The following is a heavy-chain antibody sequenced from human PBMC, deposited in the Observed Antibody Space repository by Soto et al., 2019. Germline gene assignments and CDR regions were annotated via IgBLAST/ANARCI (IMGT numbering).Heavy chain of an antibody. V-gene: IGHV3-73*01. CDR2: IRSKANSYAT. D-gene: IGHD3-3*01. CDR3: TRQFFGVPYGAHY. Sequence: QPGGSLRLSCAASGFTFSGSAMHWVRQASGKGLEWVGRIRSKANSYATAYAASVKGRFTISRDDSKNTAYLQMNSLKTEDTAVYYCTRQFFGVPYGAHYWGQGTLVTVSS. CDR1: GFTFSGSA. J-gene: IGHJ4*02.